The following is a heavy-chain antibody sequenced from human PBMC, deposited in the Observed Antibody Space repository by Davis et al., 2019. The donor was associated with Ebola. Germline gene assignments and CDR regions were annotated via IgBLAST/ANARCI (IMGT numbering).Heavy chain of an antibody. V-gene: IGHV1-46*01. J-gene: IGHJ6*04. CDR2: INPSGGST. Sequence: ASVKVSCKASGYTFTSYYMHWVRQAPGQGLEWMGIINPSGGSTSYAQKFQGRVTMTRDTSTSTVYMELSSLRSEDTAVYYCAREVVVVITTQYYYYGMDVWGKGTTVTVSS. CDR1: GYTFTSYY. D-gene: IGHD3-22*01. CDR3: AREVVVVITTQYYYYGMDV.